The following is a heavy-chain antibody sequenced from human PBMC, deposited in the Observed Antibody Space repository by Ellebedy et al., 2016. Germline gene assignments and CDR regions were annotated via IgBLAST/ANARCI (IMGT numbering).Heavy chain of an antibody. CDR2: ISGGGDAT. CDR1: GLSFGNFF. CDR3: YYGDYSGS. Sequence: GGSLRLSXVASGLSFGNFFMTWVRQAPGGGLEWVSTISGGGDATVYADSVKGRFTVSRDKTRNTLSLQMNSLQAEDTAIYYCYYGDYSGSWGQGTLVTVSS. D-gene: IGHD4-17*01. J-gene: IGHJ4*02. V-gene: IGHV3-23*01.